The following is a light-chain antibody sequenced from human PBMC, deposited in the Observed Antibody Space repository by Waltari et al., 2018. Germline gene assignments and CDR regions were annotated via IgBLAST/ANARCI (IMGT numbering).Light chain of an antibody. CDR1: QNIIRY. V-gene: IGKV1-5*03. CDR2: KAS. CDR3: QQYDSEIT. Sequence: DIQMTQSPSTLSASVGDRVTITCRASQNIIRYLAWYQQKPGRAPTLLIYKASSLESGVPSRFSGSGSGTEFTLTISSLEPDDFATYFCQQYDSEITFGQGTRLEIK. J-gene: IGKJ5*01.